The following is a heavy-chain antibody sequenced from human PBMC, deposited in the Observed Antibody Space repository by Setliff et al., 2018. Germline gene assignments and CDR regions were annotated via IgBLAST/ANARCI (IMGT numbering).Heavy chain of an antibody. CDR1: GGTFSSYA. Sequence: ASVKVSCKASGGTFSSYAISWVRQAPGQGLEWMGGIIPILGIANYAQKFQGRVTITADESTSTAYMELSSLRSEDTAVYYCARGGTMVRGVIIPYYHGMDVWGQGTTVTVSS. CDR3: ARGGTMVRGVIIPYYHGMDV. J-gene: IGHJ6*02. V-gene: IGHV1-69*10. D-gene: IGHD3-10*01. CDR2: IIPILGIA.